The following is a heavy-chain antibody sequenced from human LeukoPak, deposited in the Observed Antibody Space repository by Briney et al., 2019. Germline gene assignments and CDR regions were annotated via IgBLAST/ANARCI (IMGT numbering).Heavy chain of an antibody. V-gene: IGHV1-18*01. CDR3: ARTGITFGGVIVIQGGSDY. CDR1: GYTFTSYG. Sequence: ASVKVSCKASGYTFTSYGISWVRQAPGQGLEWMGWISAYNGNTNYAQKLQGRVTMTTDTSTSTAYMELRSLRSDDTAVYYCARTGITFGGVIVIQGGSDYWGQGTLVTVSS. CDR2: ISAYNGNT. J-gene: IGHJ4*02. D-gene: IGHD3-16*02.